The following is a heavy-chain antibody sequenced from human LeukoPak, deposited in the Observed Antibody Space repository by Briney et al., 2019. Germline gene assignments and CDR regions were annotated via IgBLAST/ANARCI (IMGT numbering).Heavy chain of an antibody. J-gene: IGHJ6*03. CDR3: AKSSGTTWYYYMDV. CDR2: ISWNSGSI. Sequence: GRSMRLSCAASGFTFDDYAMHWVRQAPGKGLEWVSGISWNSGSIGYADSVKGRFTISGDNAKNSLYLQMNSLRAEDMALYYCAKSSGTTWYYYMDVWGKGTTVTVSS. CDR1: GFTFDDYA. D-gene: IGHD1-7*01. V-gene: IGHV3-9*03.